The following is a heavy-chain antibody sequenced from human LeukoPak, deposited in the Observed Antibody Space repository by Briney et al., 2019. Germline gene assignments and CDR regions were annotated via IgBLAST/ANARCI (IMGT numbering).Heavy chain of an antibody. V-gene: IGHV3-23*01. CDR1: GFTFSSYA. CDR3: AKSPAKAKRAGNHFDY. Sequence: GGSLRLSCAASGFTFSSYAMSWVRQAPGKGLEWVSAISGSGGSTYYADSVKGRFTISRDNSKNTLYLQMNGLRAEDTAVYYCAKSPAKAKRAGNHFDYWGQGTLVTVSS. CDR2: ISGSGGST. J-gene: IGHJ4*02.